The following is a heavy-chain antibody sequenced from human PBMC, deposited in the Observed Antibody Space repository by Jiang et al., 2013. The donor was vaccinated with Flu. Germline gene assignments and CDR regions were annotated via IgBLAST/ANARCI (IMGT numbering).Heavy chain of an antibody. CDR3: AHPFRGSSDLRY. D-gene: IGHD6-19*01. V-gene: IGHV2-5*02. CDR2: IYWDDDK. Sequence: ALIYWDDDKRYSPSLKSRLTITKDTSKNQVVLTMTNMDPVDTATYYCAHPFRGSSDLRYWGQGTLVTVSS. J-gene: IGHJ4*02.